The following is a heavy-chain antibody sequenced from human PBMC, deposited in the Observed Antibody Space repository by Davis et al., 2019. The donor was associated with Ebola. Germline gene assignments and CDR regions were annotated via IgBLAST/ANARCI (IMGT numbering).Heavy chain of an antibody. V-gene: IGHV3-7*03. CDR2: IKQDGSEK. Sequence: GESLKISCAASGFTFSNYWMSWVRQAPGKGLEWVANIKQDGSEKYYVDSVKGRFTISRDNAKNSLYLQMNSLRAEDTAVYYCARKSTFFDYWGHGTRVTVSS. CDR1: GFTFSNYW. D-gene: IGHD3-16*01. J-gene: IGHJ4*01. CDR3: ARKSTFFDY.